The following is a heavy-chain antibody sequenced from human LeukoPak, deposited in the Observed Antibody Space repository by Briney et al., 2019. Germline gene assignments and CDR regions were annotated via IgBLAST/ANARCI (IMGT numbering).Heavy chain of an antibody. J-gene: IGHJ6*04. Sequence: GGSLRLSCAASGFTFSSYGMHWVRQAPGKGLERVAVISYDGSNKYYADSVKGRFTISRDNSKNTLYLQMNSLRAEDTAVYYCAKGGDYGDFPRMDVWGKGTTVTVSS. CDR2: ISYDGSNK. CDR1: GFTFSSYG. V-gene: IGHV3-30*18. D-gene: IGHD4-17*01. CDR3: AKGGDYGDFPRMDV.